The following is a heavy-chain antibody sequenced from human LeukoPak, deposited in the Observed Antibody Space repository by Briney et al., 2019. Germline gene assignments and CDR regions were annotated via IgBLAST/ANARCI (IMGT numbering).Heavy chain of an antibody. V-gene: IGHV1-69*05. CDR2: IIPIYDSA. J-gene: IGHJ4*02. Sequence: ASVKVSCKASGGTFTNFAFNWVRQAPGQGLEWMGRIIPIYDSAHYAQTFQGRITITTDESSTTAYMTLSSLTSDDTAVYYCASQDASIYSESSGSPTYSDWGQGTLVTVSS. CDR3: ASQDASIYSESSGSPTYSD. CDR1: GGTFTNFA. D-gene: IGHD3-22*01.